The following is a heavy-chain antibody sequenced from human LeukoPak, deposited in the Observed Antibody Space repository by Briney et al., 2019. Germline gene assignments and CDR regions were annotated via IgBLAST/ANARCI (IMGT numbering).Heavy chain of an antibody. D-gene: IGHD2-2*01. CDR2: IYPGDSDT. Sequence: GESLKISCKGSGYSFTSYWIGWVRQMPGKGLEWMGIIYPGDSDTRYSPSFQGQVTISADKSISTAYLQWSSLKASDTAMYYCARCLSRQLLSLGDWYFDLWGRGTLVTVSS. CDR3: ARCLSRQLLSLGDWYFDL. J-gene: IGHJ2*01. CDR1: GYSFTSYW. V-gene: IGHV5-51*01.